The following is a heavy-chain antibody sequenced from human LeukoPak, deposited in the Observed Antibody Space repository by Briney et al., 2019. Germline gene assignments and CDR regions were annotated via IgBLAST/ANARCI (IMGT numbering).Heavy chain of an antibody. CDR2: IYPGNSDT. CDR3: ARNGAAGNPNRFFNWFDP. V-gene: IGHV5-51*01. Sequence: GESLKISCKGSGYSFTKYWIGWVRQMPGKGLEWMGLIYPGNSDTRYSPSFQGQVTFSADKSIDTAYLQWNSLQASDTGIYYCARNGAAGNPNRFFNWFDPWGQGTLVTVSS. D-gene: IGHD6-13*01. CDR1: GYSFTKYW. J-gene: IGHJ5*02.